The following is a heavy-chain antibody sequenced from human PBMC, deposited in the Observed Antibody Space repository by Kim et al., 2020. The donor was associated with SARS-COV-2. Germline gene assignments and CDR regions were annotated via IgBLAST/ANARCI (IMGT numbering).Heavy chain of an antibody. J-gene: IGHJ5*01. CDR1: GGSINSGGYF. V-gene: IGHV4-31*03. Sequence: SETLSLTCTVSGGSINSGGYFWSWIRQHPTEGLEWIGYIHNSGRTYYNPSLKSRLAISVDTSRKQFALKLSSVTAADTAVYYCARVSPYKDESGAYHIWFDSWGQGILVTVSS. CDR2: IHNSGRT. D-gene: IGHD2-15*01. CDR3: ARVSPYKDESGAYHIWFDS.